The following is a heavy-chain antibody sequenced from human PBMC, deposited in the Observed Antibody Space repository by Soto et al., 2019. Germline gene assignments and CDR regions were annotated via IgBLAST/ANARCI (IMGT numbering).Heavy chain of an antibody. V-gene: IGHV3-30*18. D-gene: IGHD1-26*01. CDR1: GFTFSSYG. CDR3: AKDHVEWELLLSSHYGMDV. CDR2: ISYDGSNK. J-gene: IGHJ6*02. Sequence: QVQLVESGGGVVQPGRSLRLSCAASGFTFSSYGMHWVRQAPGKGLEWVAVISYDGSNKYYADSVKGRFTISRDNSKNTLYLQMNILRAEDTAVYYCAKDHVEWELLLSSHYGMDVWGQGTTVTVSS.